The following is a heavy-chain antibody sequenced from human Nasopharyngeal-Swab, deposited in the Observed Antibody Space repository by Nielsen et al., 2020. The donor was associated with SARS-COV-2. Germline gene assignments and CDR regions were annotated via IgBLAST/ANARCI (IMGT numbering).Heavy chain of an antibody. V-gene: IGHV4-59*01. CDR3: ARGGSGFLHYVCDY. Sequence: SETLSLTCTVSGGSISSYYWSWIRQPPGKGLEWNGYTYYSGSTNYNPSLKSRVTISVDTSKNQFSLKLSSVTAADAAVYYCARGGSGFLHYVCDYWGQGTLVNVSS. CDR1: GGSISSYY. CDR2: TYYSGST. D-gene: IGHD6-19*01. J-gene: IGHJ4*02.